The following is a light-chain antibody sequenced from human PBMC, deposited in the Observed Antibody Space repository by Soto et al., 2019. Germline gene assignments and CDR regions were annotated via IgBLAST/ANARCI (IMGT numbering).Light chain of an antibody. J-gene: IGKJ1*01. CDR1: QGIGNY. Sequence: DIQMTQSPSTLSASVGDRVTITCRASQGIGNYLAWYQQKPGKVPKLLIYGASTLQSGVPSRFSGSGSGTDFTLTISGLQPDDFATYYCQHSWTFGQGTKVDIK. CDR2: GAS. CDR3: QHSWT. V-gene: IGKV1-27*01.